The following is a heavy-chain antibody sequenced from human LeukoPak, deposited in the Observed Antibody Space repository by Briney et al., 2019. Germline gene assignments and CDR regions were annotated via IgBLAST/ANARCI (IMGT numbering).Heavy chain of an antibody. CDR3: AKGHSSGYYFDAFDI. D-gene: IGHD3-22*01. Sequence: PGGSLRLSCAASGLTFSNAWMSWVRRAPGKGLEWASAISGSGGSTYYADSVKGRFTISRDNSKNTLYLQMNSLRAEDTAVYYCAKGHSSGYYFDAFDIWGQGTMVTVSS. V-gene: IGHV3-23*01. CDR2: ISGSGGST. J-gene: IGHJ3*02. CDR1: GLTFSNAW.